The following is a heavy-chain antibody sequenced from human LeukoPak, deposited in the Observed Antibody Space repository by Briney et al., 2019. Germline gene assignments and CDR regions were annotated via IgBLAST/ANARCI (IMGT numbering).Heavy chain of an antibody. Sequence: SETLSLTCTVSGGSISSGTYYWGWIRQPPGKGLEWIVSIYHSGNAYYNQSLMSRVTISVDTSKNQFSLKVSSATAADTAVYYCARDLRGAYMDCFDYWGQGTLVTVSS. J-gene: IGHJ4*02. D-gene: IGHD3-16*01. V-gene: IGHV4-39*07. CDR2: IYHSGNA. CDR1: GGSISSGTYY. CDR3: ARDLRGAYMDCFDY.